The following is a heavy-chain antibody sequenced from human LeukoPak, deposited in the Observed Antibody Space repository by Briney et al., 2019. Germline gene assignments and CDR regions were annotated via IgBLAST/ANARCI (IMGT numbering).Heavy chain of an antibody. CDR1: GYTFTGYY. J-gene: IGHJ4*02. Sequence: ASVKVSCKASGYTFTGYYMHWVRHAPGQGLVWMGWINPNSGGTNYAQKFQGRVTMTRDTSISTAYMELSRLRSDDKAVYYCARGHDYGGNWILLFDYWGQGTLVTVSS. CDR2: INPNSGGT. V-gene: IGHV1-2*02. CDR3: ARGHDYGGNWILLFDY. D-gene: IGHD4-23*01.